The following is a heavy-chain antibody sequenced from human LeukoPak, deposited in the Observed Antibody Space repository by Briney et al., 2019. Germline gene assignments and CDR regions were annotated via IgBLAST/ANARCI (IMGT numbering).Heavy chain of an antibody. V-gene: IGHV4-34*01. CDR2: INHRGST. Sequence: DTVTLLCAVYGRSFNDYYGNWLRQPTGKGVEGIGEINHRGSTNYYPALKSRLTISVDTSNNQFSLELTSGTAADTAVYYCARSQVPSARGHNWFDPWGQGTLVTVSS. J-gene: IGHJ5*02. CDR1: GRSFNDYY. CDR3: ARSQVPSARGHNWFDP.